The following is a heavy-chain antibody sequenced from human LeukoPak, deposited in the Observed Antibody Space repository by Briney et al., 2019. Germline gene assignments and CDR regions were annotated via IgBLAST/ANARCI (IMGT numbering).Heavy chain of an antibody. CDR2: INPSGGST. J-gene: IGHJ4*02. Sequence: GASVTVSCTASGYTFTSYYMHWVRPAPGQGLEWMGIINPSGGSTGYAQKFQGRVTMTRDTSTSTVYMELSSLRSEDTTVYYCARGPRSGWYYFDYWGQGTLVTVSS. D-gene: IGHD6-19*01. CDR1: GYTFTSYY. CDR3: ARGPRSGWYYFDY. V-gene: IGHV1-46*01.